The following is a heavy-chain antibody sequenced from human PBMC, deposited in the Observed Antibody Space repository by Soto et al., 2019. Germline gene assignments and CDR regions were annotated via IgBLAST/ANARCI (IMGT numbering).Heavy chain of an antibody. CDR2: IYHSGST. D-gene: IGHD6-13*01. Sequence: SETLSLTCAVSGGSISSGGYSWSWIRQPPGKGLEWIGYIYHSGSTYYNPSLKSRVTISVDRSKNQFSLKLSSVTAADTAVYYCARSIAAAGTLNWFDPWGQGTLVTVSS. J-gene: IGHJ5*02. CDR1: GGSISSGGYS. CDR3: ARSIAAAGTLNWFDP. V-gene: IGHV4-30-2*01.